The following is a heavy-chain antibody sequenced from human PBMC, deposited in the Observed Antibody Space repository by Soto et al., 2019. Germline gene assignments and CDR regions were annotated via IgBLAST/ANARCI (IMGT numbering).Heavy chain of an antibody. D-gene: IGHD3-10*01. CDR1: GYTFTSYA. CDR2: INAGNGNT. CDR3: ARDPSYYYGSGSYSAEVDNPNDY. Sequence: ASVKVSCKASGYTFTSYAMHWVRQAPGQRLEWMGWINAGNGNTKYSQKFQGRVTITRDTSASTAYMELSSLRSEDTAVYYCARDPSYYYGSGSYSAEVDNPNDYWGQGTLVTVS. J-gene: IGHJ4*02. V-gene: IGHV1-3*01.